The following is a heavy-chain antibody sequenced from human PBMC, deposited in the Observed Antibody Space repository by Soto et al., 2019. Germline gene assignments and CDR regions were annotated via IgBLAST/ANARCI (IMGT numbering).Heavy chain of an antibody. CDR1: GGSISSSGYY. CDR2: IYYSGRT. CDR3: ARGGSGGEDP. V-gene: IGHV4-31*03. Sequence: QVQLQESGPGLVKPSQTLSLTCTVSGGSISSSGYYWSWIRQHPGKGLERIGYIYYSGRTYYNPSIESRVTISVDTSKNQFSLKLSSVTAADTAVYYCARGGSGGEDPWGQGTLLTVSS. J-gene: IGHJ5*02. D-gene: IGHD2-21*01.